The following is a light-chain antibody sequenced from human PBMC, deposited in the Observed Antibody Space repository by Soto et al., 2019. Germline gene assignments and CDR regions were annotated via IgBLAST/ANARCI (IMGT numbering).Light chain of an antibody. V-gene: IGLV1-40*01. J-gene: IGLJ3*02. CDR2: DNI. Sequence: QSVLTQPPSVSGAPGQRVTISCTGSASNLGAKYAVHWYQHLPGTAPKLLIYDNIHRPSGVPDRFSGSKSDTSASLAITGLQAGDEADYYCQSYYTTLSGLVFGGGTKVTVL. CDR3: QSYYTTLSGLV. CDR1: ASNLGAKYA.